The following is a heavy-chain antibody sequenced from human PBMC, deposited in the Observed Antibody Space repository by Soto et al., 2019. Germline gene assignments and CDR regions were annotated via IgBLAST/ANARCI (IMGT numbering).Heavy chain of an antibody. D-gene: IGHD3-22*01. Sequence: LRLSCAASGFTFSSYGMHWVRQAPGKGLEWVAVISYDGSNKCYADSVKGRFTISRDNSTNTLYLQMNSLRAEDTAVYYCAKEGGVYYYDSSGYYLLGYYGMDVWGQGTTVTVSS. CDR2: ISYDGSNK. CDR3: AKEGGVYYYDSSGYYLLGYYGMDV. V-gene: IGHV3-30*18. J-gene: IGHJ6*02. CDR1: GFTFSSYG.